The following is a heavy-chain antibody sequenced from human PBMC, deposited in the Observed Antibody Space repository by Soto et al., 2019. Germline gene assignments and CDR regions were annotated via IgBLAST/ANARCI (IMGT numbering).Heavy chain of an antibody. D-gene: IGHD1-1*01. CDR1: GFSFSSYS. CDR2: IGSSSTYI. CDR3: ARHTTNPYKIDY. Sequence: EVQLVESGGGLVKPGGSLRLSCAASGFSFSSYSMNWVRQAPGEGLEWVSSIGSSSTYIYYADSVKGRFTISRDNAKNSLYRQMNSLRAEDTAVYYCARHTTNPYKIDYWGKGTLVTVSA. V-gene: IGHV3-21*02. J-gene: IGHJ4*02.